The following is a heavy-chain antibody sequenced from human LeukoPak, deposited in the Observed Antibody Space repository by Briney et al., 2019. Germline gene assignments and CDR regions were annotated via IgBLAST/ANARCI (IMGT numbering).Heavy chain of an antibody. CDR3: ARPIYCSSTSRYHFDY. V-gene: IGHV1-2*02. D-gene: IGHD2-2*01. CDR1: GYTFTGYY. J-gene: IGHJ4*02. CDR2: INPNSGGT. Sequence: ASVKVSCKASGYTFTGYYMHWVRQAPGQGLEWMGWINPNSGGTNYAQKFQGRVTMTRDTSISTAYMELSRLRSDDTAVYYCARPIYCSSTSRYHFDYWGQGTLVTVSS.